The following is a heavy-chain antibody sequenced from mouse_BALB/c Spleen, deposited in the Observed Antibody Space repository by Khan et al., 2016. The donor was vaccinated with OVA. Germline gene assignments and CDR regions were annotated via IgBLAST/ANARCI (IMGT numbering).Heavy chain of an antibody. CDR3: ASHLTGSFAY. J-gene: IGHJ3*01. V-gene: IGHV5-6*01. D-gene: IGHD4-1*01. Sequence: EVQVVESGGDLVKPGGSLKLSCAASGFTFSSYSMSWVRQTPDKRLEWVATISTGGDYTYYPDNVKGRFIISRDDAKNTLYLQMSSLKSEDTAMYYCASHLTGSFAYWGQGTLVTVSA. CDR1: GFTFSSYS. CDR2: ISTGGDYT.